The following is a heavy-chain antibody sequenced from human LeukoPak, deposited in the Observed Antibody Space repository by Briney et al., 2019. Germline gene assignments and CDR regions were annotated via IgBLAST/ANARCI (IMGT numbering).Heavy chain of an antibody. J-gene: IGHJ5*01. CDR2: IYHTGST. V-gene: IGHV4-39*07. Sequence: SETLTLTCTVSGASISSDSNYWAWVRQPPGKGLQWIGSIYHTGSTFYNPSLMSRVSISIDSSKNQFSLKLSSVTVADTALYYCARDISISWFYSWGQGTLVSVSS. CDR3: ARDISISWFYS. CDR1: GASISSDSNY. D-gene: IGHD3-3*02.